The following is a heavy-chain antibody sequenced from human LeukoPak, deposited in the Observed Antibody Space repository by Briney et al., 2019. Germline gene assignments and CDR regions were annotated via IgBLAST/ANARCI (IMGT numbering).Heavy chain of an antibody. J-gene: IGHJ4*02. CDR3: ARHDIAAPGRGGIFDY. Sequence: SETLSLTCTVSGGSISSHYWNWIRQPPGKGLEWIGHIYYSGSTNYNPSPKSRVTISVDTSKNQFSLKLSSVTAADTAVYFCARHDIAAPGRGGIFDYWGQGTLVTVSS. CDR2: IYYSGST. V-gene: IGHV4-59*08. CDR1: GGSISSHY. D-gene: IGHD6-13*01.